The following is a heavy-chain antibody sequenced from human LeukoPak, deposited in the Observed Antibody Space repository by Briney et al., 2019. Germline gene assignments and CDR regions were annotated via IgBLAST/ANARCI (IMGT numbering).Heavy chain of an antibody. Sequence: PSETLSLTCTVSGGSISSYYWSWIRQPAGEGLEWIGRVYSTGSTNYNPSLKSRVTMSADTSKNQFSLNLSSVTAADTALYYCARDGLEWRAFDTWGQGTTVTVSS. J-gene: IGHJ3*02. V-gene: IGHV4-4*07. CDR1: GGSISSYY. CDR2: VYSTGST. D-gene: IGHD3-3*01. CDR3: ARDGLEWRAFDT.